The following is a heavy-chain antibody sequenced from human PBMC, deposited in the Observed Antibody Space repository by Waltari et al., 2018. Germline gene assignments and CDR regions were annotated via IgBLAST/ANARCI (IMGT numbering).Heavy chain of an antibody. J-gene: IGHJ6*02. V-gene: IGHV1-69*01. Sequence: QVQLVQSGAEVKKPGSSVKVSCKASGGTFSSYAISWVRQAPGQGLEWMGGIIPIFGTANYEQKFQGRVTMTADESTSTAYMELSSLRSEDTAVYYCARDPITIFGVVNPYYYYGMDVWGQGTTVTVSS. CDR1: GGTFSSYA. D-gene: IGHD3-3*01. CDR3: ARDPITIFGVVNPYYYYGMDV. CDR2: IIPIFGTA.